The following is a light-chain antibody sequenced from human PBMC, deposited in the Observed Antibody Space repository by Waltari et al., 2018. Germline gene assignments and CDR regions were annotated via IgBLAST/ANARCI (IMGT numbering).Light chain of an antibody. V-gene: IGKV3-20*01. CDR1: QSVSSSH. CDR3: QQYGSSPWT. J-gene: IGKJ1*01. CDR2: GAS. Sequence: EIVLTQSPGTLSLSPGERSTLSCTASQSVSSSHLAWYQQKPGQAPRVLIHGASNRATGIPDRFSGSGSGTDFTLTISRLEPEDFAVYYCQQYGSSPWTFGQGTKVEIK.